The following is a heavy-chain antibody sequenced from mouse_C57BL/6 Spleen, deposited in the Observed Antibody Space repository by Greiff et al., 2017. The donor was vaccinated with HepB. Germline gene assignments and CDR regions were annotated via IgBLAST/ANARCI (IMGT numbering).Heavy chain of an antibody. Sequence: ESGPGLVKPSQSLSLTCPVTGYSITSGYYWNWIRQFPGNKLEWMGSISYDGSNNYNPSLKNRITITRDTTKNQFYLKLNSVTTEDTATYYCARDDSSGYAYWGQGTTLTVSS. CDR2: ISYDGSN. V-gene: IGHV3-6*01. D-gene: IGHD3-2*02. J-gene: IGHJ2*01. CDR1: GYSITSGYY. CDR3: ARDDSSGYAY.